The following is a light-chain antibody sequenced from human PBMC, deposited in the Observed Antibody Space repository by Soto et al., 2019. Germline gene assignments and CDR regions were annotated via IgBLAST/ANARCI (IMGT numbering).Light chain of an antibody. CDR1: QSVIRY. CDR2: DAS. V-gene: IGKV3-11*01. J-gene: IGKJ1*01. CDR3: QQHTNTNNPWM. Sequence: EIVLTHSPATRALSPWGGTTLSCSASQSVIRYLAWYQQRPGQAPRLLIYDASYRATGIPARFSGSGSGTDFTLTISSLQPDDFATYYCQQHTNTNNPWMCGQGTKGDIK.